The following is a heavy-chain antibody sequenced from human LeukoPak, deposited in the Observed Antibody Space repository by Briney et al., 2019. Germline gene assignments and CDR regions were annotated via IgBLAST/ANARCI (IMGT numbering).Heavy chain of an antibody. V-gene: IGHV3-9*01. Sequence: GGTLRLSCAASGFTFDDYAMHWVRHAPGKGLEWVSGISWNSGSIGYADSVKGRFTISRDNAKNSLYLQMNSLTAEDTALYYCAKDIRTYCSGGSCYPYYFDYWGQGTLVTVSS. J-gene: IGHJ4*02. CDR2: ISWNSGSI. CDR1: GFTFDDYA. CDR3: AKDIRTYCSGGSCYPYYFDY. D-gene: IGHD2-15*01.